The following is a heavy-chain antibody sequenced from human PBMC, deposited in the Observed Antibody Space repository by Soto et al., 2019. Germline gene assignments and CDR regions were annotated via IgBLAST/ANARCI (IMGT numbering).Heavy chain of an antibody. D-gene: IGHD3-22*01. CDR2: IIPIFGTA. V-gene: IGHV1-69*12. J-gene: IGHJ5*02. Sequence: QVQLVQSGAEVKKPGSSVKVSCKASGGTFSSYAISWVRQAPGQGLEWMGEIIPIFGTANYAQKFQGRVTITADESTSTADMVLSSLRSEDQAVYYCARDRGPSSGYCTLLFDPWGPGNPVHRLL. CDR3: ARDRGPSSGYCTLLFDP. CDR1: GGTFSSYA.